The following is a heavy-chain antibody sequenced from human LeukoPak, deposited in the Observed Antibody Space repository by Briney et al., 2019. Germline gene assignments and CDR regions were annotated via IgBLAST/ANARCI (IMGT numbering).Heavy chain of an antibody. D-gene: IGHD1-14*01. V-gene: IGHV4-39*01. CDR2: IFYSGST. CDR3: ANRMGPNTGYYFDY. J-gene: IGHJ4*02. Sequence: PSETLSLTCTVSDGSISTGRYYWGWIRQPPGKGLEWIGSIFYSGSTYYNPSLKSRVTISVDTSKNQFSLKLSSVTAADTAVYYCANRMGPNTGYYFDYWGQGTLVTVSS. CDR1: DGSISTGRYY.